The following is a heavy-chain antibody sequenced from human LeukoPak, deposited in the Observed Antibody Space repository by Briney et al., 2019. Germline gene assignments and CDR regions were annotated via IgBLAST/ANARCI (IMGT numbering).Heavy chain of an antibody. J-gene: IGHJ6*03. D-gene: IGHD6-19*01. Sequence: GGSLRLSCAASGFTFDDYDMSWVRQAPGKGLEWVSAINWNGGSTGYADSVKGRFTISRDNTKSSLYLQMNSLRAEDTALYYCARASRSGRRSYYCMDVWGNGTTVTVSS. CDR1: GFTFDDYD. CDR2: INWNGGST. CDR3: ARASRSGRRSYYCMDV. V-gene: IGHV3-20*04.